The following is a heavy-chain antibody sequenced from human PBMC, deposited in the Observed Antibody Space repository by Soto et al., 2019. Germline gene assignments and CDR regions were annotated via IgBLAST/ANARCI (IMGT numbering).Heavy chain of an antibody. J-gene: IGHJ6*02. Sequence: SETLSLTCTVSGGSISSHYWSWIRQPPGKGLEWIGYIYYSGSTNYNPSLKSRVTISVDTSKNQFSLKLSSVTAADTAVYYCARGAVTTLMDVWGQGTTVTVSS. CDR1: GGSISSHY. D-gene: IGHD4-17*01. V-gene: IGHV4-59*11. CDR2: IYYSGST. CDR3: ARGAVTTLMDV.